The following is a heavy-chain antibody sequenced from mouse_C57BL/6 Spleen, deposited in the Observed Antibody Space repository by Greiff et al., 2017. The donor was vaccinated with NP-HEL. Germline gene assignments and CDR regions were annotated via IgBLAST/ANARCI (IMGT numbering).Heavy chain of an antibody. CDR2: IDPSDSET. V-gene: IGHV1-52*01. J-gene: IGHJ4*01. CDR3: ARSGLITTVVATNYYAMDY. CDR1: GYTFTSYW. D-gene: IGHD1-1*01. Sequence: QVQLQQPGAELVRPGSSVKLSCKASGYTFTSYWMRWVKQRPIQGLEWIGNIDPSDSETHYNQKFKDKATLTVDKSSSTAYMQLSSLTSEDSAVYYCARSGLITTVVATNYYAMDYWGQGTSVTVSS.